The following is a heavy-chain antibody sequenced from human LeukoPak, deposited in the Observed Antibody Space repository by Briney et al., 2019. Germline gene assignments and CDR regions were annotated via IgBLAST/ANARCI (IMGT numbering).Heavy chain of an antibody. Sequence: GGSLRLSCAASGFTFSNYAMSWVRQAPGKGLEWVSGISGSGGTTDYADSVKGRFTISRDNSKNTLYLQMNSLTTEDTAVYYCAKLSVSVIAVATKGAAFDVWGQGTMVIVSS. CDR1: GFTFSNYA. CDR2: ISGSGGTT. CDR3: AKLSVSVIAVATKGAAFDV. J-gene: IGHJ3*01. V-gene: IGHV3-23*01. D-gene: IGHD6-19*01.